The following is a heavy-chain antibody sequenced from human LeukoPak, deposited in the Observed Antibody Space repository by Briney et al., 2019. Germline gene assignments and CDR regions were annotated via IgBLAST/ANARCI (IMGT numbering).Heavy chain of an antibody. J-gene: IGHJ4*02. CDR3: ARQWLVNG. V-gene: IGHV3-23*01. D-gene: IGHD6-19*01. Sequence: GGSLRLSCATSGFTFNKYAMNWVRQAPGKGLEWVSSISESGDITDYADSVKGRFTISRDNSKNTLFLQMNSLRPEDTAVYYCARQWLVNGWGQGTLVTVSS. CDR2: ISESGDIT. CDR1: GFTFNKYA.